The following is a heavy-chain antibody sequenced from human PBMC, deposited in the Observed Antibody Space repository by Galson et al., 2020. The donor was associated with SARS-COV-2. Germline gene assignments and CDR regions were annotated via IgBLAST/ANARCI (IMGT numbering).Heavy chain of an antibody. J-gene: IGHJ6*03. CDR3: TRGAYYDFWRELGPYYYYYYMDV. Sequence: GGSLRLSCAASGFTFSNAWMSWVRQAPGKGLEWVGRIKSKTDGGTTDYAAPVKGRFTISRDDSKNTLYLQMNSLKTEDTAVYYCTRGAYYDFWRELGPYYYYYYMDVWGKGTTVTVSS. CDR2: IKSKTDGGTT. D-gene: IGHD3-3*01. V-gene: IGHV3-15*01. CDR1: GFTFSNAW.